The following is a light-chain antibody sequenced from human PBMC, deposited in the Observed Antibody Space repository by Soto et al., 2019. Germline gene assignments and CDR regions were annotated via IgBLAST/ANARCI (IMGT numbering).Light chain of an antibody. CDR3: AVWDDSLNGWV. J-gene: IGLJ3*02. CDR2: TNY. V-gene: IGLV1-44*01. CDR1: SFNIGRNP. Sequence: QSVLTQPPSASGTPGQRVTISCSGTSFNIGRNPVNWFQQLPGTAPKLLIYTNYQRPSGVADRFSGSRSGTSASLAIIGLQSDDEGDYYCAVWDDSLNGWVFGGRTKVTVL.